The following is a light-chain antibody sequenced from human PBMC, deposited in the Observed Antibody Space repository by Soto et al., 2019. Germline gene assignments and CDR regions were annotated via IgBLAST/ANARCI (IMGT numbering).Light chain of an antibody. CDR2: VNSGGSH. V-gene: IGLV4-69*01. J-gene: IGLJ7*01. Sequence: QLVLTQSPSASASPGDSVKLTCTLSSGHSNYAIAWHQQQPEKGPRYLMKVNSGGSHIKGDGIPDRFSGSSSGAERYLFISSLQSEDEADYYCQTWGTGSAIVVFGGGTQLTVL. CDR1: SGHSNYA. CDR3: QTWGTGSAIVV.